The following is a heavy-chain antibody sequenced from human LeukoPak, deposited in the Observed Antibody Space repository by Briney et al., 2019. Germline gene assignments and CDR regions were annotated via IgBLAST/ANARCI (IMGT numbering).Heavy chain of an antibody. Sequence: PSEALSLTCAVYGGSFSGYYWSWIRQPPGKGLEWIGEINHSGSTNHNPSLKSRVTISVDTSKNQFSLKLSSVTAADTAVYYCARVGRRGYRVNNWFDPWGQGTLVTVSS. CDR1: GGSFSGYY. CDR3: ARVGRRGYRVNNWFDP. J-gene: IGHJ5*02. CDR2: INHSGST. V-gene: IGHV4-34*01. D-gene: IGHD5-18*01.